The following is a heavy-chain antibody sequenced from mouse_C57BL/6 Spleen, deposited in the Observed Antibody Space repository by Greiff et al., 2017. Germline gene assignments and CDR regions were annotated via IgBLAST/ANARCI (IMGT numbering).Heavy chain of an antibody. CDR3: ARGGLYDYDYYAMDY. D-gene: IGHD2-4*01. V-gene: IGHV1-19*01. CDR1: GYTFTDYY. J-gene: IGHJ4*01. Sequence: VQLQQSGPVLVKPGASVKMSCKASGYTFTDYYMNWVKQSHGKSLEWIGVINPYNGGTSYNQKFKGKATLTVDKSSSTAYMELHRLTSEDSAVYYCARGGLYDYDYYAMDYWGQGTSVTGSS. CDR2: INPYNGGT.